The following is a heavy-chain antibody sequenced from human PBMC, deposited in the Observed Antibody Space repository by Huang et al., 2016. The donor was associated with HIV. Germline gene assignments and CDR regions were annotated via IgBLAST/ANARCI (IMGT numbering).Heavy chain of an antibody. Sequence: QLQLQESGPGQVKPSETLSLTCTVSGDFISSTNYYWGWIRQSPGKGLEWVGSVYQSGSTNYNPSRKGRVTLSVDTSRNQFSLRLNSVTAADTAVYYCASQHIGAAATWFWGRGTQVAVSS. J-gene: IGHJ4*02. CDR3: ASQHIGAAATWF. V-gene: IGHV4-39*01. CDR2: VYQSGST. D-gene: IGHD6-13*01. CDR1: GDFISSTNYY.